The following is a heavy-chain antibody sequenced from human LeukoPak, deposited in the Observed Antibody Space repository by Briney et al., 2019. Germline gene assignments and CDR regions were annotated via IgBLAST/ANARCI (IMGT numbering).Heavy chain of an antibody. D-gene: IGHD1-7*01. CDR3: ATPTLGTIGEYLFDY. CDR2: IYPGDSDA. CDR1: GYSFTTYW. J-gene: IGHJ4*02. V-gene: IGHV5-51*01. Sequence: VESLKISCKGSGYSFTTYWIGWVRQLPGKGLEWMGIIYPGDSDARYSPSFQGRVTISADKSISTAYLQWSTLKASDTAVYYCATPTLGTIGEYLFDYWGQGTLVTVSS.